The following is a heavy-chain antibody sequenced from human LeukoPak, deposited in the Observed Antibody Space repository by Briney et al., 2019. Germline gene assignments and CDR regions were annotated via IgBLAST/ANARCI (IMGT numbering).Heavy chain of an antibody. CDR1: GFTFDDYA. CDR2: ISGDGGST. J-gene: IGHJ4*02. D-gene: IGHD1-26*01. Sequence: GGSLTLSCAASGFTFDDYAMHWVRQAPGKGLEWVSLISGDGGSTYYADSVKGRFTISRDSSKNYLYLQMNSLRTEDTAVYYCAKDIESGVGALDYWGQGTLVTVSS. CDR3: AKDIESGVGALDY. V-gene: IGHV3-43*02.